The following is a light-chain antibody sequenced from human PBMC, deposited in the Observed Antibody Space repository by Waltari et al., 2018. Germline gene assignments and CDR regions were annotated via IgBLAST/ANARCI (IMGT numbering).Light chain of an antibody. V-gene: IGKV3-20*01. CDR1: HPVRSTA. J-gene: IGKJ4*02. CDR3: HQSEKSPMT. Sequence: IVLTQSPDNLSLSPGDTVTFSCRPGHPVRSTALPGYQQRPGQAPRLLIFDSSRGATGIPDRFSGRGSATDFTLTISRLETEDVGIYYCHQSEKSPMTFGRGTRLEIK. CDR2: DSS.